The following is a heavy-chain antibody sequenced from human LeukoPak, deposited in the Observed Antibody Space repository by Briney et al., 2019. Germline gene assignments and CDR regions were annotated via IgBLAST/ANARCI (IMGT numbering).Heavy chain of an antibody. J-gene: IGHJ4*02. Sequence: ASVKVSCKASGGTFSSYTISWVRQAPGQGLEWMGRIIPILGIANYAQKFQGRVTITADKSTSTAYMELSSLRSEDTAVYYCASLAVAGRRNFDYWGQRTLVTVSS. CDR2: IIPILGIA. V-gene: IGHV1-69*02. CDR3: ASLAVAGRRNFDY. CDR1: GGTFSSYT. D-gene: IGHD6-19*01.